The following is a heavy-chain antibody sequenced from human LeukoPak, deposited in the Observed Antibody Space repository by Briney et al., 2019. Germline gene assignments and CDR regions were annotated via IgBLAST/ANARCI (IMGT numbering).Heavy chain of an antibody. CDR3: AKDRSSSWNHFDY. Sequence: GGSLRLSCAGSGFTFSSYEMNWVRQAPGKGLEWVSYISNGGGTIYYADSVKVRFTISRDNSKNTLYLQMNSLRAEDTAVYYCAKDRSSSWNHFDYWGQGTLVTVSS. D-gene: IGHD6-13*01. J-gene: IGHJ4*02. CDR1: GFTFSSYE. V-gene: IGHV3-48*03. CDR2: ISNGGGTI.